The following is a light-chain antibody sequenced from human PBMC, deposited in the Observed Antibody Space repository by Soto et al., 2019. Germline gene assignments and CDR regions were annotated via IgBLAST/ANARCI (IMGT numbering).Light chain of an antibody. CDR3: QQYGSSPRT. CDR2: GAS. Sequence: EIVLTQSPGTLSLSPGERATLSCRASQSVSSSYLAWYHHKPVQAPRLLIYGASRRATGIPDRFSGSGSGTDFSITISRLETEDFAGSYCQQYGSSPRTFGHGTKVELK. J-gene: IGKJ1*01. V-gene: IGKV3-20*01. CDR1: QSVSSSY.